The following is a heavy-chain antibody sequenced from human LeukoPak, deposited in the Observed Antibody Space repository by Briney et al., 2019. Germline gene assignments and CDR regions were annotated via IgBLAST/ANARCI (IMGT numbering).Heavy chain of an antibody. D-gene: IGHD2/OR15-2a*01. V-gene: IGHV3-74*01. CDR1: GNDW. Sequence: GGSLRLSCAASGNDWMHWVRQAPGKGLVWVSHINSDGSWTSYADSVKGRFTISKDNAKNTVYLQMNSLRAEDTAVYYCVSFYETYWGRGTLVTVSS. CDR2: INSDGSWT. CDR3: VSFYETY. J-gene: IGHJ4*02.